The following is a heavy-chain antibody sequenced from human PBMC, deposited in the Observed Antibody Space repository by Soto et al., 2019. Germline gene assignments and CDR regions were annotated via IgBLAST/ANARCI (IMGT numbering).Heavy chain of an antibody. V-gene: IGHV1-69*01. J-gene: IGHJ6*02. CDR2: IIPIPGTA. Sequence: QVQLVQSGAEVKKPGSSVKVSCKASGGTFGSYAISWVRPAPGQGLEWMGGIIPIPGTANCAQKFQGRVTIAADEATSTDYMELSSLRSEDTAVYYCARSQFSSNSLEIYYYYYYGMDVWGQGTTVTVSS. CDR3: ARSQFSSNSLEIYYYYYYGMDV. D-gene: IGHD2-2*01. CDR1: GGTFGSYA.